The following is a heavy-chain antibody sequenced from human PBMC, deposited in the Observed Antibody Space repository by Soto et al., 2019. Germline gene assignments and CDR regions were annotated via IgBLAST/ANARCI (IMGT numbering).Heavy chain of an antibody. Sequence: PGGSLRLSCAASGFTFSSYGMHWVRQAPGKGLEWVAVISCDGSNKYYADSVKGRFTISRDNAKNTLYLQMNSLRAEDTALYYCARDRYSYYDFWSGSLPYYYYGMDVWGQGTTVTVSS. V-gene: IGHV3-30*03. J-gene: IGHJ6*02. CDR2: ISCDGSNK. D-gene: IGHD3-3*01. CDR1: GFTFSSYG. CDR3: ARDRYSYYDFWSGSLPYYYYGMDV.